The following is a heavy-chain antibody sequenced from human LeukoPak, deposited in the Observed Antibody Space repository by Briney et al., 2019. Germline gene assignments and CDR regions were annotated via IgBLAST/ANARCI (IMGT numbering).Heavy chain of an antibody. J-gene: IGHJ4*02. CDR2: ISNSSSYI. Sequence: GGSLRLSCAASGFTFSSYSMNWVRQAPGKGLEWVSSISNSSSYIYYADSVKGRFTISRDNAKNSLYLQMNSLRAEDTAVYYCARLEWFGESIVYWGEGTLVTVSS. V-gene: IGHV3-21*01. CDR1: GFTFSSYS. CDR3: ARLEWFGESIVY. D-gene: IGHD3-10*01.